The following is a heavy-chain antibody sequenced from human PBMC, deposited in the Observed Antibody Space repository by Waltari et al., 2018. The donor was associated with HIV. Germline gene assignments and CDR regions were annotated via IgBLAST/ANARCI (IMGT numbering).Heavy chain of an antibody. CDR3: KRDGGGHPFVGYGMDV. J-gene: IGHJ6*02. CDR2: MDNEGSST. V-gene: IGHV3-74*03. Sequence: EVQLVESGGVLVQPGGSLRLSCAASGFTFRTYWMHWGRQGPGRGLVGVSGMDNEGSSTTYSDYVKGRFTISRENAKNTLFVQMNSLRVEDTAVYYCKRDGGGHPFVGYGMDVWGQGTTVTVSS. D-gene: IGHD3-16*01. CDR1: GFTFRTYW.